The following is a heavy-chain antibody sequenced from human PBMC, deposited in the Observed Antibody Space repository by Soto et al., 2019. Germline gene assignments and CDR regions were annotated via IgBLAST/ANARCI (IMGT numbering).Heavy chain of an antibody. CDR2: IYSRGST. CDR3: ARVCGGDCHYGMDV. V-gene: IGHV4-31*03. Sequence: QVQLQESGPGLLKPSQTLSLTCTVSGGSISIGGYYWSWIRQHPGKGLEWIGYIYSRGSTYYNPSLKSRVTISVATSKHQFPLKLRSVTAAATAVYYCARVCGGDCHYGMDVWGQGTTVTVSS. CDR1: GGSISIGGYY. D-gene: IGHD2-21*02. J-gene: IGHJ6*02.